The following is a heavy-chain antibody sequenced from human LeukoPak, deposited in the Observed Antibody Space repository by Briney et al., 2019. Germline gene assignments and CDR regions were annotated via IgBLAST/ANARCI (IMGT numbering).Heavy chain of an antibody. V-gene: IGHV4-4*07. D-gene: IGHD6-6*01. CDR1: GGSISGYY. Sequence: SETLSLTCTVSGGSISGYYWSWIRQPAGKGLEWIGRIYASGSTNYNPSLKSRVTMSVDTSKNQFSLKLSSVTAADTAVYYCASLAARRGNYWGQGTLVTVSS. CDR2: IYASGST. CDR3: ASLAARRGNY. J-gene: IGHJ4*02.